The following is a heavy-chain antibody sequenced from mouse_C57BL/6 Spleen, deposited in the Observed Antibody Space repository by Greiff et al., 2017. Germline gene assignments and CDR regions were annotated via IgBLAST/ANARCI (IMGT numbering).Heavy chain of an antibody. D-gene: IGHD1-1*01. Sequence: VQLKESEGGLVQPGSSMKLSCTASGFTFSDYYMAWVRQVPEKGLEWVANINYDGSSTYYLDSLKSRFIISRDNAKNILYLQMSSLKSEDTATYYCARGTTFYAMDYWGQGTSVTVSS. V-gene: IGHV5-16*01. CDR1: GFTFSDYY. CDR2: INYDGSST. J-gene: IGHJ4*01. CDR3: ARGTTFYAMDY.